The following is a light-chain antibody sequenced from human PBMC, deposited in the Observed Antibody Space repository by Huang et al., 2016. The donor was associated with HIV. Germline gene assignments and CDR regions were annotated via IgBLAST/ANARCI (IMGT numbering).Light chain of an antibody. CDR1: QGIASY. J-gene: IGKJ4*01. CDR2: GAS. Sequence: IQLTQSPSSLSASVGDRVTITCRASQGIASYLAWYQLKPGKAPELLIYGASTLQSGVPSRFSGSGSGTDVTLTISSLQPEDFATYYCQQVNTYPLTFGGGTKVEIK. V-gene: IGKV1-9*01. CDR3: QQVNTYPLT.